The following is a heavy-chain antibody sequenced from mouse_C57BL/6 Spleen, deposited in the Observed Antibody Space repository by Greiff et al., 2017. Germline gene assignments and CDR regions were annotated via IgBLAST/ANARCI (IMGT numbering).Heavy chain of an antibody. D-gene: IGHD2-13*01. Sequence: DVQLQESGPGLANPSQTLSLTCSVTGFPITSDYWNWIRKVPGNKLEYMGYISYSGSTYYNPALKRRISITRYTTKNQYYLQLNSVTTEDTTTYCCARVDGDYLSWSFDGCCTWATASVS. CDR3: ARVDGDYLSWSFDG. CDR1: GFPITSDY. J-gene: IGHJ1*03. CDR2: ISYSGST. V-gene: IGHV3-8*01.